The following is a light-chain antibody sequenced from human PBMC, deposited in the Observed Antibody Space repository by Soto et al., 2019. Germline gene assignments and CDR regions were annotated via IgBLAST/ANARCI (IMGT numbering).Light chain of an antibody. CDR1: QSISSW. V-gene: IGKV1-5*01. Sequence: DIQMTQSPSTLSASIGDRVTITCRASQSISSWLAWYQQKPGKAPKLLIYDASRLQSGVPSRCSGSRAGTEFTLTISSLQPDDFASYYCQQAWTFGQGTKVEIK. CDR2: DAS. J-gene: IGKJ1*01. CDR3: QQAWT.